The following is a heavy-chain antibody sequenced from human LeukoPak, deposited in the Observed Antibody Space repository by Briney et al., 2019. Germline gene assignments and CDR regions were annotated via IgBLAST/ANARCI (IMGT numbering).Heavy chain of an antibody. V-gene: IGHV4-4*07. J-gene: IGHJ4*02. CDR2: IHTSGST. CDR3: ARYFDWSYFDY. Sequence: PSETLSLTCTVSSGSIRSYYWSWIRQPAGKGLEWIGRIHTSGSTNYNPSLKSRVTMSVDTPKNQFSLKLSSVTAADTAVYYCARYFDWSYFDYWGQGTLVTVSS. D-gene: IGHD3-9*01. CDR1: SGSIRSYY.